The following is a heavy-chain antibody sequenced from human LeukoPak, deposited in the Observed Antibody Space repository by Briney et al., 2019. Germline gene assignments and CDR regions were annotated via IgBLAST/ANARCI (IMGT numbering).Heavy chain of an antibody. CDR2: IYYSGST. V-gene: IGHV4-39*07. CDR1: GGSISSSSYY. Sequence: SETLSLTCTVSGGSISSSSYYWGWIRQPPGKGLEWIGSIYYSGSTYYNPSLKSRVTISVDTSKNQFSLKMSSVTAADTAVYYCARDLGAGHVDYWGQGTLVTVSS. D-gene: IGHD1-26*01. J-gene: IGHJ4*02. CDR3: ARDLGAGHVDY.